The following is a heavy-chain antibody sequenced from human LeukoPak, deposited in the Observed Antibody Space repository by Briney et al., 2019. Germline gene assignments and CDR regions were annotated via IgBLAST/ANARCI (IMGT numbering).Heavy chain of an antibody. V-gene: IGHV1-18*01. CDR3: ARSPGYYYDSSGCFDY. CDR2: ISAYNGNT. Sequence: ASVKVSCKASGYTFTSYGISWVRQAPGQGLEWMGWISAYNGNTNYAQKLQGRVTMTTDTSTSTAYMELRSLRSDDTAVCYCARSPGYYYDSSGCFDYWGQGTLVTVSS. J-gene: IGHJ4*02. CDR1: GYTFTSYG. D-gene: IGHD3-22*01.